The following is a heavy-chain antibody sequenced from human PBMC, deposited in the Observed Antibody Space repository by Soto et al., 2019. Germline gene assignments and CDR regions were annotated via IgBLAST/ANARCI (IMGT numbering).Heavy chain of an antibody. Sequence: QVQLVESGGGVVQPGRSLRLSCAASGFSFSSYGMHWVRQAPGKGQQWVSVISYDGSNTYYADSVKGRFTISRDNSKSTLYLQMNSLRAEDTAVYYCAKDVGFSNSSYLDYWGQGTLVTVSS. V-gene: IGHV3-30*18. CDR2: ISYDGSNT. D-gene: IGHD2-2*01. CDR3: AKDVGFSNSSYLDY. CDR1: GFSFSSYG. J-gene: IGHJ4*02.